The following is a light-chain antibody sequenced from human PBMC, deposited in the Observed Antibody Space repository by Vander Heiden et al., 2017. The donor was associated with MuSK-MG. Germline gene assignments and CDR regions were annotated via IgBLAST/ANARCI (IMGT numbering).Light chain of an antibody. Sequence: QSALTQPASVSGSPGQSITISCTGTNSDIGSYNLVSWYQQHPGNAPILVIYEVTKRPSGFSNRFAGSKSDTTASTTISGLQAEDEAYYYCCSYASSSTFVFGGGTKLTVL. J-gene: IGLJ3*02. CDR1: NSDIGSYNL. CDR2: EVT. V-gene: IGLV2-23*02. CDR3: CSYASSSTFV.